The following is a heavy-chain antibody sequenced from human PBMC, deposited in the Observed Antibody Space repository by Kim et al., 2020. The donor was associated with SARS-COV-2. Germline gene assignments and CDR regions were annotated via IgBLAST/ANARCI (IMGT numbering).Heavy chain of an antibody. V-gene: IGHV1-18*01. Sequence: ASVKVSCKASGYTFTSYGISWVRQAPGQGLEWMGWISAYNGNTNYAQKLQGRVTMTTDTSTSTAYMELRSLRSDDTAVYYCARGADDYYDSSGYMYYYYGMDVWGQGTTVTVSS. J-gene: IGHJ6*02. CDR3: ARGADDYYDSSGYMYYYYGMDV. CDR2: ISAYNGNT. D-gene: IGHD3-22*01. CDR1: GYTFTSYG.